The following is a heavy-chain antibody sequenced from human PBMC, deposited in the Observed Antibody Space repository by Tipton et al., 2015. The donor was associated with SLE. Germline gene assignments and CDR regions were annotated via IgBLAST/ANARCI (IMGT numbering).Heavy chain of an antibody. CDR2: IFHTGSA. D-gene: IGHD3-3*01. V-gene: IGHV4-39*01. CDR1: GGSIKTTNHY. CDR3: AKREMNDFYSGQAVGFDP. Sequence: TLSLTCSVSGGSIKTTNHYWAWIRQPPGKGLEWIGNIFHTGSARYNPSLKSRVTISMDASKNEFSLHLTSVTAADTAVYYCAKREMNDFYSGQAVGFDPWGQGTSVTVSS. J-gene: IGHJ5*02.